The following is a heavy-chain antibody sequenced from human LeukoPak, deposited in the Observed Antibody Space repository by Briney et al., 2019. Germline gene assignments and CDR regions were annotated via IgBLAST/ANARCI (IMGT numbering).Heavy chain of an antibody. V-gene: IGHV1-18*01. D-gene: IGHD3-10*01. J-gene: IGHJ4*02. Sequence: GASEKVSCKASGYTFTSYGISWVRQAPGQRLEWMGWISDYNGNTNYAQKLQGRVTMTTDTSTSTAYMELRSLRSDDTAVYYCARDRLLWFRELFWNPFDYWGQGTLVTVSS. CDR1: GYTFTSYG. CDR2: ISDYNGNT. CDR3: ARDRLLWFRELFWNPFDY.